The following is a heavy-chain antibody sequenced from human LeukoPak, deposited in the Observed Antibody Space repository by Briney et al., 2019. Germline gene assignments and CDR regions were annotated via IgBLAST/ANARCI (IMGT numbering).Heavy chain of an antibody. CDR1: GFTFSSYA. J-gene: IGHJ6*03. V-gene: IGHV3-30-3*01. D-gene: IGHD1-20*01. Sequence: GRSLRLSCAASGFTFSSYAMHWVRQAPGKGLEWVAVISYDGSNKYYADSVKGRFTISRDNSKNSLYLQMNSLRAEDTALYHCARARITGTDYYYYYMDVWGKGTTVTVSS. CDR2: ISYDGSNK. CDR3: ARARITGTDYYYYYMDV.